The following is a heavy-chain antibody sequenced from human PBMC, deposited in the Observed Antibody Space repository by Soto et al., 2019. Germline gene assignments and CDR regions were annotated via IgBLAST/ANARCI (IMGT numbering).Heavy chain of an antibody. Sequence: PGGSLRLSVGAAGVTLSYYFMGWIGQAPGKGLEWVSYISSTGRTIYYADSVKGRFTVSRDDAQTSLSLKLNSLRVEDTAVYYCARSYSSGWEFDYWGQGTQVTVSS. CDR2: ISSTGRTI. V-gene: IGHV3-11*01. CDR1: GVTLSYYF. CDR3: ARSYSSGWEFDY. D-gene: IGHD6-19*01. J-gene: IGHJ4*02.